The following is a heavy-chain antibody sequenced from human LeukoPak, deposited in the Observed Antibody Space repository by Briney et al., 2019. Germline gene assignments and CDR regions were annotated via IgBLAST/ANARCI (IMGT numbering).Heavy chain of an antibody. Sequence: GGSLRLSCATSGFTFSGYGMSWVRQAPGKGLEWVANINQDGSEKYYVDSVKGRFTISRDNAKNSLYLQMNSLRAEDTAVYYCAELGITMIGGVWGKGTTVTISS. CDR3: AELGITMIGGV. V-gene: IGHV3-7*01. CDR2: INQDGSEK. D-gene: IGHD3-10*02. J-gene: IGHJ6*04. CDR1: GFTFSGYG.